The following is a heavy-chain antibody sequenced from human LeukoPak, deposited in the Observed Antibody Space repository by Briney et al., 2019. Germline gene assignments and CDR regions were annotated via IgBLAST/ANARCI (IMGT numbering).Heavy chain of an antibody. D-gene: IGHD4-11*01. Sequence: GGSLRLSCAASGFTVSSNHMSWVRQAPGKGLEWVSIIYSGGTTYYTDSVKGRFTISRDNSKNTLYLQMNSLRAEDTAMYYCAGSTVITSLDYWGQGTLVTVSS. CDR3: AGSTVITSLDY. CDR2: IYSGGTT. V-gene: IGHV3-53*01. CDR1: GFTVSSNH. J-gene: IGHJ4*02.